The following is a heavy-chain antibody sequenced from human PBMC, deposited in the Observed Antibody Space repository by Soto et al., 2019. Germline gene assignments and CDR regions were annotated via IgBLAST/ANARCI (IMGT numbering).Heavy chain of an antibody. D-gene: IGHD4-17*01. CDR3: ARPTGPTTETKGYFDY. CDR2: IYYSGST. CDR1: GGSISSSSYY. V-gene: IGHV4-39*01. J-gene: IGHJ4*02. Sequence: QLQLQEAGPGLVKPSETLSLTCTVSGGSISSSSYYWGWIRQPPGKGLEWIGSIYYSGSTYYNPSLKSRVTISVDTSKHQFSLKLSSVTAADTAVYYCARPTGPTTETKGYFDYWGQETLVTVS.